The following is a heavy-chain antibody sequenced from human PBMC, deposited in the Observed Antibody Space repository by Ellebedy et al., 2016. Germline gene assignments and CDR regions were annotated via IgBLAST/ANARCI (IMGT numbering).Heavy chain of an antibody. CDR3: VHRTTVTSVDY. D-gene: IGHD4-11*01. Sequence: SGPTLVKPTQTLTLTCTFSGFSLSTSGVAVGWIRQPPGKALEWLAVIYYNDDKRYSPSLQTRPTITKDTSKNQVVLTMTNVDPVDTATYYCVHRTTVTSVDYWGQGSLVTVSS. CDR1: GFSLSTSGVA. CDR2: IYYNDDK. J-gene: IGHJ4*02. V-gene: IGHV2-5*01.